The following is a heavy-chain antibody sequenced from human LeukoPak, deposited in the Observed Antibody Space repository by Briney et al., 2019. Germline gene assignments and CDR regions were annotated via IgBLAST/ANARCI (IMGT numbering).Heavy chain of an antibody. Sequence: ASVTVSCTASGYTFTSSALNWVRQAPGQGLEWMGWINTNTGNPTYAQGFTGRFVFSLDTSVSTAYLHISSLEAEDTAIYYCATDLKKGDSGCFDYWGQGTLVTVSS. J-gene: IGHJ4*02. CDR1: GYTFTSSA. CDR3: ATDLKKGDSGCFDY. V-gene: IGHV7-4-1*02. CDR2: INTNTGNP. D-gene: IGHD6-19*01.